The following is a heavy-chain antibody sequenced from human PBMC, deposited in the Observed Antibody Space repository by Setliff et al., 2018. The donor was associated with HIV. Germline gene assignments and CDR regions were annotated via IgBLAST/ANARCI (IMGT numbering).Heavy chain of an antibody. CDR2: IWYDGTNK. CDR1: GFPFSTYG. D-gene: IGHD6-19*01. J-gene: IGHJ4*02. CDR3: ATDQQWLALGWWGPHY. V-gene: IGHV3-33*01. Sequence: LRLSCAASGFPFSTYGMHWVRQAPGKGLESVALIWYDGTNKRYADSVTGRFTISRDNSKSTLFLQMNTLRAEDTAVYYCATDQQWLALGWWGPHYWGQGTLVTVSS.